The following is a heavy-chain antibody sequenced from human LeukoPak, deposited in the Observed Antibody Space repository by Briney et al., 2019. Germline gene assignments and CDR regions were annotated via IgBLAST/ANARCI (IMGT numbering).Heavy chain of an antibody. CDR1: GYTFTGYY. Sequence: ASVKVSCKASGYTFTGYYMHWVRQAPGQGLEWMGRINPNSGGTNYAQKFQGRVTMTRDTSISTAYMELSRLRSDDTAVYYCARPGYCSSTSCFYYFVYWGQGTLVTVSS. CDR2: INPNSGGT. J-gene: IGHJ4*02. CDR3: ARPGYCSSTSCFYYFVY. D-gene: IGHD2-2*01. V-gene: IGHV1-2*06.